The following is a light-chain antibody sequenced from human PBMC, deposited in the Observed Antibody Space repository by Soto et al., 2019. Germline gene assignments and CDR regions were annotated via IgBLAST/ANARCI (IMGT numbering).Light chain of an antibody. V-gene: IGKV3-20*01. CDR2: GVS. CDR1: QSVSSNY. CDR3: EQYGSSPRT. Sequence: EIVLTQSPGTLSLSPGERATLSCRASQSVSSNYFASYQQNPGQAPRLPIYGVSSRATGIPDRFSGSGSGTDFTLTISRLEPEDFAVYYCEQYGSSPRTFGQGTKVDIK. J-gene: IGKJ1*01.